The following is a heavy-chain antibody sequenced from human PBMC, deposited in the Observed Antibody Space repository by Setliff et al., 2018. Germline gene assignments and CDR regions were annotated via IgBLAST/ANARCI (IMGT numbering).Heavy chain of an antibody. Sequence: GGSLRLSCAASGFTFSRYWMYWVRQVPGKGLVWVSRINPDGSITNYADSVRGRFTISRDNAKNTLYLQMNSLRAEDTAVYFCASIDWGENFYNTDVWGKGTTVTV. CDR3: ASIDWGENFYNTDV. CDR1: GFTFSRYW. D-gene: IGHD7-27*01. CDR2: INPDGSIT. V-gene: IGHV3-74*01. J-gene: IGHJ6*03.